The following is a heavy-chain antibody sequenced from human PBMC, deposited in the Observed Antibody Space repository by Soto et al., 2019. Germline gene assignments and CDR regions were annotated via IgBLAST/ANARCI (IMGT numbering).Heavy chain of an antibody. CDR3: ARGGHCGGDCYSGPDY. CDR2: IIPIFGTA. V-gene: IGHV1-69*13. CDR1: GGTFSSYA. J-gene: IGHJ4*02. Sequence: VASVKVSCKASGGTFSSYAISWVRQAPGQGLEWMGGIIPIFGTANYAQKFQGRVTITADESTSTAYMELSSLRSEDTAVYYCARGGHCGGDCYSGPDYWGQGTLVTVSS. D-gene: IGHD2-21*02.